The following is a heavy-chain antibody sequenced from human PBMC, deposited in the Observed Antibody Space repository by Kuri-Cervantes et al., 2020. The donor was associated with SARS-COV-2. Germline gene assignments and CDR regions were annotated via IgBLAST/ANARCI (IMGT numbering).Heavy chain of an antibody. D-gene: IGHD2-8*02. CDR3: ARSQGYCTANSCSWNWFDP. CDR2: IIPTFDTA. Sequence: SVKVSCKASGGTFSSYSVNWVRQAPGQGLEWMGRIIPTFDTATYAQKFQGRVIFTADESSSTAYMEVNSLTSVDTAVYFCARSQGYCTANSCSWNWFDPWGQGTQVTVSS. J-gene: IGHJ5*02. CDR1: GGTFSSYS. V-gene: IGHV1-69*13.